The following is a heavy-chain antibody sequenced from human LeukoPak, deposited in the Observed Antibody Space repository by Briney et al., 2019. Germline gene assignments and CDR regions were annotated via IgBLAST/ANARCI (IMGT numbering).Heavy chain of an antibody. CDR2: IWSDGSNK. Sequence: GGSLRLSCAASGFTFSTSGMHWVRPAPGKGLEWVAVIWSDGSNKSYADSVKGRFTISRDNSKNTLYLQMNSLRAEDTAVYYCASSNSNVRVGYWGQGTLVTVSS. D-gene: IGHD3-16*01. CDR3: ASSNSNVRVGY. J-gene: IGHJ4*02. V-gene: IGHV3-33*01. CDR1: GFTFSTSG.